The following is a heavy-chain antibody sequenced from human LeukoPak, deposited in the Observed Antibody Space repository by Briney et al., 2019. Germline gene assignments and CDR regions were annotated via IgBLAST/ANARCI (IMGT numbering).Heavy chain of an antibody. D-gene: IGHD5-24*01. V-gene: IGHV1-2*02. CDR2: INPSSGGT. J-gene: IGHJ4*02. CDR3: TRDSYNDYYFDF. Sequence: ASVKVSRKASGYTFTGYYLHWVRQAPGQGLEWMGWINPSSGGTNCAQNFQGRVTMTRDTSISTAYMELSGLRSDDTAVYYCTRDSYNDYYFDFWGQGTLVTVSS. CDR1: GYTFTGYY.